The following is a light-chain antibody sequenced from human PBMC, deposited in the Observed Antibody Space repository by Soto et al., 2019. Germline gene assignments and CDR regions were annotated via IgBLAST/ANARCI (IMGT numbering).Light chain of an antibody. J-gene: IGLJ1*01. V-gene: IGLV2-18*02. CDR1: SSDVGSYNR. Sequence: QSVMTQPPSVSGSPGQSVAISCTGTSSDVGSYNRVSWYQQPPGAAPKLMIYAVSNRPSGVPDRFSGSKSGNTASLTIFWLQAEDEADYYCNSYTGSSTYVFGTGTKVTVL. CDR2: AVS. CDR3: NSYTGSSTYV.